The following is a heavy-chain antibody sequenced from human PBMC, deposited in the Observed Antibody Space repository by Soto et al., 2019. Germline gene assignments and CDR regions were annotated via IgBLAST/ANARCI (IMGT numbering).Heavy chain of an antibody. Sequence: ASVKVSCKASVGTFSSTDISWGRQAPGQGLEWMGGIIPIFGTANYAQKFQGRVTITADESTSTAYMELSSLRSEDTAVYYCARLYVIAAAGWYFDLWCRGPLV. D-gene: IGHD6-13*01. V-gene: IGHV1-69*13. CDR3: ARLYVIAAAGWYFDL. CDR2: IIPIFGTA. CDR1: VGTFSSTD. J-gene: IGHJ2*01.